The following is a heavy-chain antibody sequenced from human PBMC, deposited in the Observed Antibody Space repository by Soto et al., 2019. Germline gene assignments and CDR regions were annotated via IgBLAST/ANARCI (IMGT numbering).Heavy chain of an antibody. CDR2: IKSDGSST. Sequence: GGSLRLSCAASGFTFSNYWMHWVRQAPGKGLVWVSRIKSDGSSTTYADSVKGRFTISRDNAKNTLYLQMNSLRADDTAVYYCARQLEARFDPWGQRTLVTVSS. V-gene: IGHV3-74*01. CDR1: GFTFSNYW. J-gene: IGHJ5*02. D-gene: IGHD1-1*01. CDR3: ARQLEARFDP.